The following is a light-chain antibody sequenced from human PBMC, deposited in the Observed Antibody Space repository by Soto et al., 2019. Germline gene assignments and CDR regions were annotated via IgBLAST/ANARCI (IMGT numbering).Light chain of an antibody. V-gene: IGLV2-14*01. CDR2: EVS. CDR1: SSDVGGYNY. CDR3: SSYTSGSTPCV. J-gene: IGLJ1*01. Sequence: QSVLTQPASVSGSPGQSITISCTGTSSDVGGYNYVSWYQQHPGKAPKLMIYEVSNRPSGVSNRFSGSKSGDTASLTISGLQADDGADYYCSSYTSGSTPCVFGTGTKVTVL.